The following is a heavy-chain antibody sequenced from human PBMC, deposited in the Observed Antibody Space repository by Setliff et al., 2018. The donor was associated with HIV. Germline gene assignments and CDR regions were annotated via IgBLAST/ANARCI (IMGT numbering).Heavy chain of an antibody. D-gene: IGHD6-19*01. CDR2: IYHSGST. CDR1: GYSISSGYY. Sequence: PSETLSLTCAVSGYSISSGYYWGWIRQPPGKGLEWTGSIYHSGSTYYNPSLKSRVTISVDTSRNQFSLKLSSVTAADTAVYYCARERQWLERDYFDYWGQGTLVTVSS. J-gene: IGHJ4*02. CDR3: ARERQWLERDYFDY. V-gene: IGHV4-38-2*02.